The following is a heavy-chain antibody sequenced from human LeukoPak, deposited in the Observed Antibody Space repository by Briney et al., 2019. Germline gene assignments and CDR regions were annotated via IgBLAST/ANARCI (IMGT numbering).Heavy chain of an antibody. D-gene: IGHD2-15*01. CDR1: GGSISSGSYY. CDR2: IYTSGST. V-gene: IGHV4-61*02. Sequence: SETLSLTCTVSGGSISSGSYYWSWIRQPAGKGLEWIGRIYTSGSTNYNPSLKSRVTISVDTSKNQFSLKLSSVTAADTAVYYCAGSRPGYCSGGSCGWFDPWGQGTLVTVSS. CDR3: AGSRPGYCSGGSCGWFDP. J-gene: IGHJ5*02.